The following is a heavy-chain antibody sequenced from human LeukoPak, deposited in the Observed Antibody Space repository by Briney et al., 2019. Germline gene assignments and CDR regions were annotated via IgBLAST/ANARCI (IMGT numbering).Heavy chain of an antibody. CDR1: GGTFSSYA. J-gene: IGHJ4*02. CDR2: IIPIFGTA. Sequence: GASVKVSCKASGGTFSSYAISWVRQAPGQGLEWMGGIIPIFGTANYAQKFQGRVTITADESTSTAYMELSSLRSEDTAVYYCAREGLAAAAGKFDYWGQGTLVTVSS. D-gene: IGHD6-13*01. CDR3: AREGLAAAAGKFDY. V-gene: IGHV1-69*13.